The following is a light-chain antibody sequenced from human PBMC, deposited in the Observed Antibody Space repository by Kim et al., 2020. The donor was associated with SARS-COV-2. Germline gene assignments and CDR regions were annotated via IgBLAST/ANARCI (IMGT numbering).Light chain of an antibody. Sequence: ASVGDGVTISWRARQGISSWFAWYQQQPEKAPKSLIYAASSLKSGVPSRFSGSGSGTDFTLTISSLQPEDFATYYCQQYNSYSLTFGGGTKVDIK. J-gene: IGKJ4*01. CDR3: QQYNSYSLT. CDR2: AAS. V-gene: IGKV1D-16*02. CDR1: QGISSW.